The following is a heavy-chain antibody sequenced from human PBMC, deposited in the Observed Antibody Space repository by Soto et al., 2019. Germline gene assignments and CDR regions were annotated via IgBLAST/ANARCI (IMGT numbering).Heavy chain of an antibody. CDR2: IIPIFGTA. V-gene: IGHV1-69*13. J-gene: IGHJ3*02. Sequence: ASEKVSCKASGGTFSSYAISWVRQAPGQGLEWMGGIIPIFGTANYAQKFQGRVTITADESTSTAYMELSSLRSEDTAVYYCASSLLTPGAFDIWGQGTLVTVSS. CDR3: ASSLLTPGAFDI. CDR1: GGTFSSYA.